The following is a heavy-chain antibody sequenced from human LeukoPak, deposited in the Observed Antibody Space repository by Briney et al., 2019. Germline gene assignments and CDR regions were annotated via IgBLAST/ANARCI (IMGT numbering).Heavy chain of an antibody. V-gene: IGHV3-74*01. CDR3: ARKAGGYSYGPLDY. J-gene: IGHJ4*02. CDR1: GFTFSNYW. D-gene: IGHD5-18*01. CDR2: ISTDGKST. Sequence: GGSLRLSCVASGFTFSNYWMLWVRQAPGKGLMWVSLISTDGKSTRYAESVKGRFTISRDNAKNTLYLQMNSLRAEDTAVYYCARKAGGYSYGPLDYWGQGTLVTVSS.